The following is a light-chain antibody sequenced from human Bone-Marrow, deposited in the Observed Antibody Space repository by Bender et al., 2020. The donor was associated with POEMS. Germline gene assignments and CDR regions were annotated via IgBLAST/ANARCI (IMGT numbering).Light chain of an antibody. J-gene: IGLJ3*02. Sequence: QSVLTQPPSVSGAPGQRVTISCTGSSSNTGSGYDINWYQHLPRTAPKLLIYGYNNRPSGVPDRFSVSKSGTSASLAITGLQGEDEGDYYCQSYDNSLGGWVFGGGNKLTVL. CDR3: QSYDNSLGGWV. CDR2: GYN. CDR1: SSNTGSGYD. V-gene: IGLV1-40*01.